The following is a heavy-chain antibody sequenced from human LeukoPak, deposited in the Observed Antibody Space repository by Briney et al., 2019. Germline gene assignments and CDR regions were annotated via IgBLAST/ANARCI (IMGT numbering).Heavy chain of an antibody. D-gene: IGHD2-2*01. V-gene: IGHV3-11*01. CDR3: AREVVVVPDYYYYGLDV. Sequence: GGSLRLSCAASGFTFSDNYMTWIRQAPGKGLEYVSHISRSGSSLYYGDSVTGRFSISRDNAKNSLYLQMNSLRVEDTAVYYCAREVVVVPDYYYYGLDVWGQGTTVTVSS. CDR2: ISRSGSSL. J-gene: IGHJ6*02. CDR1: GFTFSDNY.